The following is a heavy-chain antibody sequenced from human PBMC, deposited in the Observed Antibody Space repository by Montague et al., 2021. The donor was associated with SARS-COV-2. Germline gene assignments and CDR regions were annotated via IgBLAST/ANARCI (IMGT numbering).Heavy chain of an antibody. D-gene: IGHD4/OR15-4a*01. V-gene: IGHV3-7*01. J-gene: IGHJ6*02. CDR2: IKPDESEK. CDR1: GFTFSNNW. Sequence: SLRLSCAASGFTFSNNWMSWVRQAPGKGLEWVANIKPDESEKNYVDSVKGRFSISRDNAKNSLYLQMDNLRAEDTAIYYCAKYDGAHGFDVWGQGTSVSVSS. CDR3: AKYDGAHGFDV.